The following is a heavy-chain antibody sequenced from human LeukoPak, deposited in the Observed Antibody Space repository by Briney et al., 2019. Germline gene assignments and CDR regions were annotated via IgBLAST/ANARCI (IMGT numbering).Heavy chain of an antibody. J-gene: IGHJ4*02. V-gene: IGHV3-9*01. CDR1: GFTFDDYA. Sequence: GRSLRLSCAASGFTFDDYAMHWGRQAPGKGLEWVSGISWNSGSIGYADSVKGRFTISRDNAKNSLYLQMNSLRAEDTALYYCAKDGDYDILTGYYYDYWGQGTLVTVSS. CDR3: AKDGDYDILTGYYYDY. D-gene: IGHD3-9*01. CDR2: ISWNSGSI.